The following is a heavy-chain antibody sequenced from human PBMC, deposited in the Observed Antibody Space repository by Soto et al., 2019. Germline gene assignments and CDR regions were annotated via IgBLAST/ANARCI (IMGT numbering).Heavy chain of an antibody. CDR3: ARDRTVSTPDQINWFDP. Sequence: GASVKVSGKASGYTFTSYYMHWVRQAPGQGLEWMGIINPSGGSTSYAQKFQGRVTMTRDTSTSTVYMELSSLRSEDTAVYYCARDRTVSTPDQINWFDPWGQGTLVTVSS. V-gene: IGHV1-46*01. D-gene: IGHD4-4*01. J-gene: IGHJ5*02. CDR1: GYTFTSYY. CDR2: INPSGGST.